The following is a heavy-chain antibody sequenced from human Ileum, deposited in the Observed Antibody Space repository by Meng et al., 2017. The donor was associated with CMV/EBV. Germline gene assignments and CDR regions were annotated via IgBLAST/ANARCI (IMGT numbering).Heavy chain of an antibody. Sequence: QVQLVQSGSELKEPGASGKVSCKTSGYSFTSYGINWVREAPGQRLEWMGWIDTNTGNPAYAQDFTGRFVFSLDTSVSTAYLQISSLRAEDTAVYYCTRGDGAHTAKYDFCGRGTLVTVSS. CDR2: IDTNTGNP. CDR3: TRGDGAHTAKYDF. CDR1: GYSFTSYG. J-gene: IGHJ4*02. D-gene: IGHD5-18*01. V-gene: IGHV7-4-1*02.